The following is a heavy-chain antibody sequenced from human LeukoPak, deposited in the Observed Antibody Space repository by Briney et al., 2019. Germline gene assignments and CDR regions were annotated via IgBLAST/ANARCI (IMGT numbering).Heavy chain of an antibody. V-gene: IGHV3-21*01. Sequence: GGSLRLSCAASGFTFSSYAMSWVRQAPGKGLEWVSYISSSSSSISYADSVKGRFTISRDNAEKSLHLQMNSLRAEDTAVYYCAELGITMIGGVWGKGTTVTISS. J-gene: IGHJ6*04. CDR2: ISSSSSSI. CDR3: AELGITMIGGV. D-gene: IGHD3-10*02. CDR1: GFTFSSYA.